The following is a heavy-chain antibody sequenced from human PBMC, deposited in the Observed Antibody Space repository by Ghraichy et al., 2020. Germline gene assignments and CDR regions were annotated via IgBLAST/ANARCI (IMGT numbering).Heavy chain of an antibody. CDR3: ATFEGHLLSNYYNDF. V-gene: IGHV3-23*01. CDR2: LVKAAGPT. Sequence: GGSLRLSCAASGFTFSAYAMSWVRQAPGKGLEWVAHLVKAAGPTSYADSVTGRLTLFRDNSRNMLYLQMTSARAEDTAMYYCATFEGHLLSNYYNDFWVQGTLVTVSS. CDR1: GFTFSAYA. J-gene: IGHJ4*02. D-gene: IGHD3-10*01.